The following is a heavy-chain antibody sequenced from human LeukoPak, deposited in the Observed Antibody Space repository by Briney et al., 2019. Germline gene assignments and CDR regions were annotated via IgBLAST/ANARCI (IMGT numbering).Heavy chain of an antibody. CDR2: ISGSGGST. CDR1: GFTFSSYA. J-gene: IGHJ6*03. D-gene: IGHD3-22*01. CDR3: AKGRVRFYYYYMDV. V-gene: IGHV3-23*01. Sequence: PGGSLRLSCAASGFTFSSYAMSWVRQAPGKGLEWVSAISGSGGSTYYADSVKGRFTISRDNSKNTLYLQMNSLRAEDTAVYYCAKGRVRFYYYYMDVWGKGTTVTVSS.